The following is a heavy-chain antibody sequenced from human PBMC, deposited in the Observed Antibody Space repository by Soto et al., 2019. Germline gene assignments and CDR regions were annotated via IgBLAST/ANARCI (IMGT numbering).Heavy chain of an antibody. D-gene: IGHD3-3*01. CDR1: GGSISSGGYY. CDR3: AGFRSGYFNFDY. V-gene: IGHV4-31*03. Sequence: SETLSLTCTVSGGSISSGGYYWSWIRQHPGKGLEWIGYIYYSGSTYYNPSLKSRVTISVDTSKNQFSLKLSSVTAADTAVYYCAGFRSGYFNFDYWGQGTLVTVSS. J-gene: IGHJ4*02. CDR2: IYYSGST.